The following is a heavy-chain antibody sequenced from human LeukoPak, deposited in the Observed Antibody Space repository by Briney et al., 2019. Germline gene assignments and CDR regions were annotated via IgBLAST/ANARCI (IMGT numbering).Heavy chain of an antibody. V-gene: IGHV1-3*01. Sequence: ASVKVSCKASGYTFTSYAMHWVRQAPGQRLEWMGWINAGNGNTKYSQKFQGRVTITRDTSASTAYMELSSLRSEDTAVYYCARDDDMIQAFDYWGQGTLVTVSS. CDR2: INAGNGNT. J-gene: IGHJ4*02. D-gene: IGHD3-16*01. CDR3: ARDDDMIQAFDY. CDR1: GYTFTSYA.